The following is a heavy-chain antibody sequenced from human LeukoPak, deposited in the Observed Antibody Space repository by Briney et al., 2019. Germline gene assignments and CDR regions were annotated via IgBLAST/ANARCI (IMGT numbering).Heavy chain of an antibody. Sequence: PSETLSLTCTVSGGSITSYYWSWIRQPPGKGLEWIGYIYYSGSTNSNPSLKSRVTISVDTSKNQFSLKLSSVTAADTAVYYCARGGVNYKIAGPWGQGALVTVSS. D-gene: IGHD3-10*01. CDR2: IYYSGST. CDR1: GGSITSYY. V-gene: IGHV4-59*01. CDR3: ARGGVNYKIAGP. J-gene: IGHJ5*02.